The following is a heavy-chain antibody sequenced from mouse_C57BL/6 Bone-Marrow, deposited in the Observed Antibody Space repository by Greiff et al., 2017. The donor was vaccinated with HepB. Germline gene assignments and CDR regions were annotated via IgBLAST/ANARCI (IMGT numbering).Heavy chain of an antibody. J-gene: IGHJ3*01. CDR1: GYTFTDYE. CDR2: IDPETGGT. Sequence: VKLQESGAELVRPGASVTLSCKASGYTFTDYEMHWVKQTPVHGLEWIGAIDPETGGTAYNQKFKGKAILTADKSSSTAYMELRSLTSEDSAVYYCTRDPITTVVARGFAYWGQGTLVTVSA. D-gene: IGHD1-1*01. CDR3: TRDPITTVVARGFAY. V-gene: IGHV1-15*01.